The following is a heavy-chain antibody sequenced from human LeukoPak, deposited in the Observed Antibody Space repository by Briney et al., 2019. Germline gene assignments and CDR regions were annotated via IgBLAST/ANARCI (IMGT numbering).Heavy chain of an antibody. Sequence: GGSPRLSCAASGFTFSSYAMHWVRQAPGKGLEWVAVISYDGSNKYYADSVKGRFTISRDNSKNTLYLQMNSLRAEDTAVYYCARDRSVIAAAGTFGYWGQGTLVTVSS. CDR2: ISYDGSNK. V-gene: IGHV3-30*04. D-gene: IGHD6-13*01. CDR1: GFTFSSYA. J-gene: IGHJ4*02. CDR3: ARDRSVIAAAGTFGY.